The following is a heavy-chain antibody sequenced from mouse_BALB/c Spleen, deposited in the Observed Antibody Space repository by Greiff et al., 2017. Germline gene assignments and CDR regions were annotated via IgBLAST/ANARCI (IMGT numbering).Heavy chain of an antibody. J-gene: IGHJ4*01. Sequence: QVQLQQSGPQLVRPGASVKISCKASGYSFTSYWMHWVKQRPGQGLEWIGMIDPSDSETRLNQKFKDKATLTVDKSSSTAYMQLSSPTSEDSAVYSCARSGPLYAMDYWGQGTSVTVSS. CDR3: ARSGPLYAMDY. D-gene: IGHD3-1*01. CDR2: IDPSDSET. CDR1: GYSFTSYW. V-gene: IGHV1S127*01.